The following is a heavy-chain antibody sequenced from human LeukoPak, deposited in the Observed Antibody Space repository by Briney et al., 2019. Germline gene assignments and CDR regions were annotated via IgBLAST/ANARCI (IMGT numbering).Heavy chain of an antibody. D-gene: IGHD3-9*01. V-gene: IGHV4-59*01. CDR1: GGSISSYY. CDR3: ARLTGYSSESWFDP. J-gene: IGHJ5*02. CDR2: IYYSGST. Sequence: SETLSLTCTVSGGSISSYYWSWIRQPPGKGLEWIGYIYYSGSTNYKASLKSRVSISVDTSKNQFSLKLSSVTAADTAVYYCARLTGYSSESWFDPWGQGTLVTVSS.